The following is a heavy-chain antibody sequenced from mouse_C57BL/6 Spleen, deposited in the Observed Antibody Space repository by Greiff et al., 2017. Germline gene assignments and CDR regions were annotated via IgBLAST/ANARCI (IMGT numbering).Heavy chain of an antibody. CDR3: ASYLYYAMDY. CDR1: GFSLTSYG. J-gene: IGHJ4*01. V-gene: IGHV2-2*01. Sequence: VQRVESGPGLVQPSQSLSITCTVSGFSLTSYGVHWVRQSPGKGLEWLGVIWSGGSTDYNAAFISRLSISKANSKSQFFFKMNSLQADDTAIYYCASYLYYAMDYWGQGTSVTVSS. D-gene: IGHD5-5*01. CDR2: IWSGGST.